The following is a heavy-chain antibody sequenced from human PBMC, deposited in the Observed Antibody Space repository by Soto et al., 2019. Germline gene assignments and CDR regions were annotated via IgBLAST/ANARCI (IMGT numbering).Heavy chain of an antibody. J-gene: IGHJ4*02. V-gene: IGHV1-18*01. CDR1: GYTFTDYA. Sequence: QVQLVQSGGEVKRPGSSVKVSCKASGYTFTDYAISWVRQAPGQGLEWMGWVSPYNGDTNYAQRLQGRVTMTLDTSTRTAYMELRSLTSDDTAIYYCARGIRQKIDWGQGTLVTVSS. CDR3: ARGIRQKID. CDR2: VSPYNGDT. D-gene: IGHD2-15*01.